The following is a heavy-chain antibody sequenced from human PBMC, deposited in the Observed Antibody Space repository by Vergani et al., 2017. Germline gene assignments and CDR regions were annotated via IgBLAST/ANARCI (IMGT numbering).Heavy chain of an antibody. J-gene: IGHJ4*02. Sequence: QVQLEESGPGLVKPSETLSLTCTVSGGSFNTYYWSWIRQSPGKGLEWIGYIYSTGSTNYNPSLNSRVTMSVDTSKNQFSVKLNSVTAADSAVYYCARHYCGADCYPDYWGQGTLVTVFS. D-gene: IGHD2-21*02. CDR2: IYSTGST. V-gene: IGHV4-59*08. CDR3: ARHYCGADCYPDY. CDR1: GGSFNTYY.